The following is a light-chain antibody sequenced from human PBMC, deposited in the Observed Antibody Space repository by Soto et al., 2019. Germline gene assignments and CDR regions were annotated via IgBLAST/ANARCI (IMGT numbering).Light chain of an antibody. J-gene: IGKJ1*01. CDR1: QSVSSTY. Sequence: EIVLTQSPGTLSLSPGERDTLSCRASQSVSSTYLAWYQQKPGQAPRLLIYGASSRATGIPDRFGGSGSGTDFTLTISRLEPEDFAVYYCQQYGSSRTFGQGTKVDIK. V-gene: IGKV3-20*01. CDR2: GAS. CDR3: QQYGSSRT.